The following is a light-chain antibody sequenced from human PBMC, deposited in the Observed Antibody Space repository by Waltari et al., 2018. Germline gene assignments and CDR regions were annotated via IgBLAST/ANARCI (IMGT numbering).Light chain of an antibody. CDR1: QSLLYSNGYNY. V-gene: IGKV2-28*01. CDR3: MQALQTPWT. Sequence: EIVMTQSPLSLPVAPGKPASISCQSSQSLLYSNGYNYVDWYLQKPGQSPQLLVYLGSNWASGVPERFSGSGSGTDFTLTISRVESEDVGIYYCMQALQTPWTFGQGTKVEIK. J-gene: IGKJ1*01. CDR2: LGS.